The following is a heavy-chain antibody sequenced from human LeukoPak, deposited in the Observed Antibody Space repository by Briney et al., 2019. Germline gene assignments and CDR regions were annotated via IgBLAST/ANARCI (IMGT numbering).Heavy chain of an antibody. D-gene: IGHD3-22*01. Sequence: GGSLRLSCAASGFTFSSYSMNWVRQAPGKGLEWVSSISSSSSYIYYADSVKGRFIISRDNAKNSLYLQMNSLRAEDTAVYYCARAYYYDSSGYPPNWFDPWGQGTLVTVSS. J-gene: IGHJ5*02. CDR3: ARAYYYDSSGYPPNWFDP. CDR1: GFTFSSYS. CDR2: ISSSSSYI. V-gene: IGHV3-21*01.